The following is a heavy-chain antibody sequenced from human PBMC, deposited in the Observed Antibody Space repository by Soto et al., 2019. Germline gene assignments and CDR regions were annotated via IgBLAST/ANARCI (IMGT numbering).Heavy chain of an antibody. CDR2: ISYDGSNK. CDR3: AKGGGEVVVAATQSNYYYGMDV. CDR1: GFTFSSYG. Sequence: LRLSCAASGFTFSSYGMHWVRQAPGKGLEWVAVISYDGSNKYYADSVKGRFTISRDNSKKTLYLQMNSLRAEDTAVYYCAKGGGEVVVAATQSNYYYGMDVWGQGTTVTVSS. D-gene: IGHD2-15*01. J-gene: IGHJ6*02. V-gene: IGHV3-30*18.